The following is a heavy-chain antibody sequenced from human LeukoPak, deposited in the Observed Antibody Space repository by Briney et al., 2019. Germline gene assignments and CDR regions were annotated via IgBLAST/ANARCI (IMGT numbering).Heavy chain of an antibody. CDR3: ARDRARMLRPSGSHNWYFDL. V-gene: IGHV4-59*11. CDR1: GGSISSHY. J-gene: IGHJ2*01. Sequence: SETLSLTCTVSGGSISSHYWSWIRQPPGKGLEWIGHIYYSGSTNYNPSLKSRVTISVDTSKNQFALKLSSVTAADTAVYYCARDRARMLRPSGSHNWYFDLWGRGTLVTVSS. CDR2: IYYSGST. D-gene: IGHD1-26*01.